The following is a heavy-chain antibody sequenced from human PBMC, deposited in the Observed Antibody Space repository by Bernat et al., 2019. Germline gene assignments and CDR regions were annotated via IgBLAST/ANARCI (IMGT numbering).Heavy chain of an antibody. J-gene: IGHJ4*02. V-gene: IGHV1-18*01. D-gene: IGHD2-15*01. CDR2: ISAYNGNT. CDR3: ASDCSGGRCYPDQYYFDD. CDR1: GYTFTSYG. Sequence: QVQLVQSGAEVKKPGASVKVSCKASGYTFTSYGISWVRQAPGQGLEWMGWISAYNGNTNYAQKLQGRVTMTTATSTSTAYMELRSLRSDDTAVYYCASDCSGGRCYPDQYYFDDWGQGTLVTVSS.